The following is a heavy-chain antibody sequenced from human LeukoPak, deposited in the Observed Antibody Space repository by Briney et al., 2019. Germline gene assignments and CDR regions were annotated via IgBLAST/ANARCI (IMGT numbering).Heavy chain of an antibody. D-gene: IGHD3-3*01. J-gene: IGHJ4*02. CDR3: AKEFLAAPADY. CDR2: ISGSGGST. V-gene: IGHV3-23*01. Sequence: GGSLRLSCAASGFTLTIYAMSWVRQAPGKGLEWVSAISGSGGSTYYADSVKGPFTISRDNSKNTLYLQMNSLRAEDTAVYYCAKEFLAAPADYWGQGTLVTVSS. CDR1: GFTLTIYA.